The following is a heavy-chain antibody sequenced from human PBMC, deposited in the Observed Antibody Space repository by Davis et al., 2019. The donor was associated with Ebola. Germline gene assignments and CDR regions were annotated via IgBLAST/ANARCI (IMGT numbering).Heavy chain of an antibody. CDR1: GFTFSNAW. Sequence: GESLKISCATSGFTFSNAWMSWVRQAPGKGLEWIGHIKSKSDGGTTDYAAPVKGRFTISRDDSEYTLYLQMNSLKTEDTAVYYCTTEGFVDGSGHFDYWGQGTLVTVSS. V-gene: IGHV3-15*01. CDR2: IKSKSDGGTT. D-gene: IGHD2-15*01. CDR3: TTEGFVDGSGHFDY. J-gene: IGHJ4*02.